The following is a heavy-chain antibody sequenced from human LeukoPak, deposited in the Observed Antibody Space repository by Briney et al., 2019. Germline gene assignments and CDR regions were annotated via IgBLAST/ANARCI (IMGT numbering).Heavy chain of an antibody. Sequence: ASVKVSCKASGYTFTSYDINWVRQATGQGLEWMGWMNANSGNTGYAQRFQDRVTFTRDTSINTAYMELSSLRSEDTAVYYCARGASRSFDLWGQGTLVAVSS. V-gene: IGHV1-8*01. J-gene: IGHJ4*02. CDR1: GYTFTSYD. CDR3: ARGASRSFDL. CDR2: MNANSGNT.